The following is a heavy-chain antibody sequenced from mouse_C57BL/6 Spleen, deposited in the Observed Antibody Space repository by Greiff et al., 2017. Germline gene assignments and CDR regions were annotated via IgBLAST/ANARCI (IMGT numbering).Heavy chain of an antibody. J-gene: IGHJ4*01. V-gene: IGHV1-4*01. D-gene: IGHD2-5*01. Sequence: QVQLQQSGAELARPGASVKMSCKASGYTFTSYTMHWVKPRPGQGLEWIGYINPSSGYTKYNQKFKDKATLTADKSSSTAYMQLSSLTSEDSAVYYCARTGVSNYLYARDYWGQGTSVTVSS. CDR3: ARTGVSNYLYARDY. CDR2: INPSSGYT. CDR1: GYTFTSYT.